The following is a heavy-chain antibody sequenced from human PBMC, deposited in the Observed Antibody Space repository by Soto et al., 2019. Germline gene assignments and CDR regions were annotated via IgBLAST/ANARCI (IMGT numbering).Heavy chain of an antibody. CDR1: GYSFTSYW. CDR3: ARLRLDYRRQYYYGMDV. V-gene: IGHV5-10-1*01. Sequence: GESLKISCKGSGYSFTSYWISWVRQMPGKGLEWMGRIDPSDSYTNYSPSFQGHVTISADKSISTAYLQWSSLKASDTAMYYCARLRLDYRRQYYYGMDVWGQGTTVTVSS. CDR2: IDPSDSYT. J-gene: IGHJ6*02. D-gene: IGHD4-4*01.